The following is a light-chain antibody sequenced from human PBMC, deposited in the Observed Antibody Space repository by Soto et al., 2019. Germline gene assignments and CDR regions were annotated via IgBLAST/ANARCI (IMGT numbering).Light chain of an antibody. Sequence: SQMSRSESSQSSSVGDRVTITCRTSQTITTSLNWYRQKPGKAPDLLIYAASSLQSGIPSRFGGRGSGTDFTLTITGLQPADFATYYCKHTYSLPIPFGQGTRVEIK. CDR3: KHTYSLPIP. V-gene: IGKV1-39*01. CDR1: QTITTS. CDR2: AAS. J-gene: IGKJ5*01.